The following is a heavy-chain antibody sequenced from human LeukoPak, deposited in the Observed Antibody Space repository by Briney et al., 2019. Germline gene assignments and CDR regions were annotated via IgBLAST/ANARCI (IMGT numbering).Heavy chain of an antibody. CDR2: IWYDGSNK. CDR1: GFTFSSYG. V-gene: IGHV3-33*01. D-gene: IGHD6-13*01. J-gene: IGHJ5*02. CDR3: ARARSSWYLGSFDP. Sequence: GGSLRLSCAASGFTFSSYGMHWVRQAPGKGLEWVAVIWYDGSNKYYADSVKGRFTISRDNYKNTLYLQMNSLRAEDTAVYYCARARSSWYLGSFDPWGQGTLVTVSS.